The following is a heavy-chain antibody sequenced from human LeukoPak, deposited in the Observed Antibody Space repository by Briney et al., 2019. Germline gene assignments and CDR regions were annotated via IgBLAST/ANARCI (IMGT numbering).Heavy chain of an antibody. CDR2: LDTGGAT. CDR3: ARDPYNGYDAFDI. V-gene: IGHV3-53*01. D-gene: IGHD5-12*01. J-gene: IGHJ3*02. CDR1: GFTVRSHF. Sequence: PGGSLRLSCAVSGFTVRSHFMAWVRQAPGKGLEWVSVLDTGGATHYADSVKGRFTISRDNTWNTLFLQMNSLRDEDTAVYYCARDPYNGYDAFDIWGQGTMVIVSS.